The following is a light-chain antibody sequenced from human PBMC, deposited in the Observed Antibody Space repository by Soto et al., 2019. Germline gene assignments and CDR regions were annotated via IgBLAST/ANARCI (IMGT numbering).Light chain of an antibody. J-gene: IGLJ1*01. CDR3: VSYAGGTYV. CDR1: SSDVGNYNY. V-gene: IGLV2-8*01. CDR2: DVN. Sequence: QSVLTQPASVSGSPGQSITISCTGTSSDVGNYNYVSWYQQYPGRVPKLMIYDVNKRPSGVPDRFSGSKSDNTASLTVSGLQAEDEADYYCVSYAGGTYVFGTGTKVTVL.